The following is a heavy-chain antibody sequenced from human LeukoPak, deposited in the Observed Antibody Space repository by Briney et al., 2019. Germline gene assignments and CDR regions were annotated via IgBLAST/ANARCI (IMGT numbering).Heavy chain of an antibody. J-gene: IGHJ4*02. CDR1: EFTFSSYA. V-gene: IGHV3-23*01. D-gene: IGHD2-15*01. Sequence: PGGSLRLSCAASEFTFSSYAMSWVRQAPGKGLEWVSAISGSGGSTYYADSVKGRFTISRDNSKNTLYLQMNSLRAEDTAVYYCAKVKYCSGGSCYPLFDYWGQGTLVTVSS. CDR2: ISGSGGST. CDR3: AKVKYCSGGSCYPLFDY.